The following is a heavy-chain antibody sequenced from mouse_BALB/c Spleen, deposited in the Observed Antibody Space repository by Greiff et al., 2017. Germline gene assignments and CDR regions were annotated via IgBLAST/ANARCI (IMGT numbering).Heavy chain of an antibody. D-gene: IGHD1-1*01. J-gene: IGHJ4*01. Sequence: EVQLVESGGGLVKPGGSLKLSCAASGFTFSSYAMSWVRQSPEKRLKWVAEISSGGSYTYYPDTVTGRFTISRDNAKNTLYLEMSSLRSEDTAMYYCARYYYGSSAYAMDYWGQGTSVTVSS. CDR3: ARYYYGSSAYAMDY. CDR2: ISSGGSYT. CDR1: GFTFSSYA. V-gene: IGHV5-9-4*01.